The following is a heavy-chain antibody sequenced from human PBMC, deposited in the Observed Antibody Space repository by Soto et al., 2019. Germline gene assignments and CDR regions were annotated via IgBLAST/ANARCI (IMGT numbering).Heavy chain of an antibody. Sequence: VQRLDSGGGLAQPGGSLRLSCAASGFTFGNYAMNWVRQAPGKGLEWVSTVSGNGAVTYYADSVKGRFTISRDNSRSTLYLQMNNLRAEDTAIYFCAKVPASLKTFDYWGQGTLVTVSS. J-gene: IGHJ4*02. CDR1: GFTFGNYA. CDR3: AKVPASLKTFDY. V-gene: IGHV3-23*01. D-gene: IGHD2-2*01. CDR2: VSGNGAVT.